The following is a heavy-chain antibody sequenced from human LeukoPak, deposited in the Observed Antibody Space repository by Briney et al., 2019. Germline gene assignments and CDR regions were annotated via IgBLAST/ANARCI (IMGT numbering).Heavy chain of an antibody. Sequence: GASVKVSCKASGYTFTSYYMHWVRQAPGQGLEWMGIINPSGGSTTHAQKFQGRVTMTRDTSTSTVYMELSSLRSEDTAVYYCARDSSGYYGVDYWGQGTLVTVSS. D-gene: IGHD3-22*01. J-gene: IGHJ4*02. CDR1: GYTFTSYY. CDR2: INPSGGST. V-gene: IGHV1-46*01. CDR3: ARDSSGYYGVDY.